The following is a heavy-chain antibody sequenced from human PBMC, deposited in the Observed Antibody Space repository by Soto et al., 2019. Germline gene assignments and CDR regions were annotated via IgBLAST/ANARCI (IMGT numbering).Heavy chain of an antibody. J-gene: IGHJ5*02. CDR2: IHPSDFDT. CDR3: AIHSTGYEDS. CDR1: GYSFTSYW. D-gene: IGHD5-12*01. V-gene: IGHV5-51*01. Sequence: PGESLKISCKGSGYSFTSYWIGWVRQMPGKGLEWMAIIHPSDFDTRYSPSFQGQVTISADKSISTVYLQWSNLRASDTAMYYCAIHSTGYEDSWGQGTLVTVSS.